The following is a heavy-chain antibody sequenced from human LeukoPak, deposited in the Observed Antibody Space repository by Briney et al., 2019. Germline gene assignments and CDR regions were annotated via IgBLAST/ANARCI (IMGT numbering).Heavy chain of an antibody. CDR1: GSTFSSYS. J-gene: IGHJ4*02. CDR3: ARRYCSGGSCYYFDY. V-gene: IGHV3-21*01. Sequence: PGGSLRLSCAASGSTFSSYSMNWVRQAPGKGLEWVSSISSSSSYIYYADSVKGRFTISRDNAKNSLYLQMNSLRAEDTAVYYCARRYCSGGSCYYFDYWGQGTLVTVSS. CDR2: ISSSSSYI. D-gene: IGHD2-15*01.